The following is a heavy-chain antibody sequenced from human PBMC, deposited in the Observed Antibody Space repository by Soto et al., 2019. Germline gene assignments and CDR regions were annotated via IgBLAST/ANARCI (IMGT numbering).Heavy chain of an antibody. Sequence: SETMSLTCTVSGGSISSYYWSWIRQPPGKGLEWIGYIYYSGSTNYNPSLKSRVTISVDTSKNQFSLKLSSVTAADTAVYYCARRWGRTFDYWGQGTLVTVSS. CDR2: IYYSGST. D-gene: IGHD7-27*01. CDR3: ARRWGRTFDY. V-gene: IGHV4-59*08. J-gene: IGHJ4*02. CDR1: GGSISSYY.